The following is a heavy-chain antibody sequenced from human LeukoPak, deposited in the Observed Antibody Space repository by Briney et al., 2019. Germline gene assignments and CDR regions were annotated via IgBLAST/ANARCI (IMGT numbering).Heavy chain of an antibody. D-gene: IGHD3-10*01. CDR1: GGSISSYY. V-gene: IGHV4-4*08. CDR2: IYTSGST. Sequence: PSETLSLTCTVSGGSISSYYWSWIRQPPGKGLEWIGYIYTSGSTNYNPSLKSRVTMSVDTSKNQFSLKLSSVTAADTAVYYCARDSAGPLLWFGELFFMDVWGQGTTVTVSS. J-gene: IGHJ6*02. CDR3: ARDSAGPLLWFGELFFMDV.